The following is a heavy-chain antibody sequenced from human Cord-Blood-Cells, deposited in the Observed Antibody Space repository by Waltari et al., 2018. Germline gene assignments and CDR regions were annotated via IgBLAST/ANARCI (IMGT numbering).Heavy chain of an antibody. V-gene: IGHV3-53*01. CDR1: GFTVSTHY. Sequence: EVQLVESGGGLIQPGGSLRLPCAASGFTVSTHYMRWVRQAPGKGLEWVSVIYSGGSTYYADSVKGRFTISRDNSKNTLYLQMNSLRAEDTAVYYCARDRSGYDGGMPWGQGTLVTVSS. J-gene: IGHJ4*02. CDR2: IYSGGST. CDR3: ARDRSGYDGGMP. D-gene: IGHD5-12*01.